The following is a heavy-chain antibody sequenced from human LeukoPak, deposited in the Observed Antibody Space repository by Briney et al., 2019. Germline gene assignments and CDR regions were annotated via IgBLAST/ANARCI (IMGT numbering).Heavy chain of an antibody. Sequence: PSETLSLTCTVSGGSISSYYWSWIRQPPGKGLEWIGYIYYSGSTNYNPSLKSRVTISVDTSKNQFSLKLSSVTAADTAVYYCARDNGRGAYYYGSGSYFSPLNYYYGMDVWGQGTTVTVSS. CDR1: GGSISSYY. V-gene: IGHV4-59*12. CDR3: ARDNGRGAYYYGSGSYFSPLNYYYGMDV. D-gene: IGHD3-10*01. CDR2: IYYSGST. J-gene: IGHJ6*02.